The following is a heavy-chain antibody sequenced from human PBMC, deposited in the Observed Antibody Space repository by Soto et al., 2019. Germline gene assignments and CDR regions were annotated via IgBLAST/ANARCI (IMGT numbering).Heavy chain of an antibody. D-gene: IGHD2-2*01. CDR1: VCTFGSYA. Sequence: SVKVSFKASVCTFGSYAIILVLQAPGQLLDCILGIIPIFGTANYPQKFQARVTITADESTRTAYIELSSLRYEHTDVYYCARAFEYCCSTRCLGPFVYWGQGSLVLV. V-gene: IGHV1-69*01. CDR3: ARAFEYCCSTRCLGPFVY. CDR2: IIPIFGTA. J-gene: IGHJ4*02.